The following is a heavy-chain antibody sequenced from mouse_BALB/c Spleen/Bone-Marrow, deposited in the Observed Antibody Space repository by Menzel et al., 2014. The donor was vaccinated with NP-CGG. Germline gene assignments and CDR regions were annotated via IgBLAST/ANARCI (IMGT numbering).Heavy chain of an antibody. Sequence: EVQLQQSGAELGKPGASVKLSCTASGFNIKDTYMHWVKQRPEQGLEWIGRIDPANGNTKYDPKFQGKATITADTSSNTAYLQLSSLTSEDTAVYYCARVKLWSYAMDYWGQGTSVTVSS. D-gene: IGHD1-1*02. J-gene: IGHJ4*01. V-gene: IGHV14-3*02. CDR1: GFNIKDTY. CDR2: IDPANGNT. CDR3: ARVKLWSYAMDY.